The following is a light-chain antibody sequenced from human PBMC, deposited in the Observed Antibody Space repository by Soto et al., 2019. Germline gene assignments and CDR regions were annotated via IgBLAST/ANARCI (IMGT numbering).Light chain of an antibody. CDR3: QSADSSGSTYV. CDR2: KDT. CDR1: ALSKQY. V-gene: IGLV3-25*03. J-gene: IGLJ1*01. Sequence: SYELTQPPSVSVSPGQTARITCFGDALSKQYVSWYQQKPGQAPVLLMYKDTERPSGIPERFSGSTSGTTVTLTIGGVQAGDEADYFCQSADSSGSTYVFGTGTKVTVL.